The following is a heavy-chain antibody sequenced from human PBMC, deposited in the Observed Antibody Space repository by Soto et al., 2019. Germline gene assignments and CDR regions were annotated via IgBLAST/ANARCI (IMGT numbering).Heavy chain of an antibody. J-gene: IGHJ4*02. D-gene: IGHD3-9*01. CDR3: ARGRDWLIPYYFDY. Sequence: LETLSLTCTVSGGSMSTYYWSWIRQSPGKGLEWIGYIYYNGNTNYNPSLKSRVTISVDTSKNQFSLKVTSVTAADTAVYFCARGRDWLIPYYFDYWGQGTLVTVSS. CDR2: IYYNGNT. V-gene: IGHV4-59*01. CDR1: GGSMSTYY.